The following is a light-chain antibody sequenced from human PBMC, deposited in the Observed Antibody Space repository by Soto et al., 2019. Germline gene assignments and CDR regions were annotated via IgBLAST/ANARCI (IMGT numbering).Light chain of an antibody. J-gene: IGKJ5*01. V-gene: IGKV1-9*01. CDR3: QQLIAYPIT. CDR1: QGISSF. Sequence: DIPLTQSPPFLSASVEDRVTITCRASQGISSFLAWYQQKPGKAPKLLIYAASTLQSGVPSRFSGSGSGTEFTLTISSLQPEDFATYYCQQLIAYPITFGQGTRLEIK. CDR2: AAS.